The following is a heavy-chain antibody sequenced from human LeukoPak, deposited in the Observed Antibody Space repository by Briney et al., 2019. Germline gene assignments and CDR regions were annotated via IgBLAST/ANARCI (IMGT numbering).Heavy chain of an antibody. CDR2: ISYDGSNK. CDR3: SKDLTSDFGGDLDP. Sequence: GGSLRLSCAASGFTFSSYGMHWVRQAPGKGLEWVAVISYDGSNKYYADSVKGRFTISRDNSKSTVYLQMNSLRVEDAAVYYCSKDLTSDFGGDLDPWGQGTLVTVSS. CDR1: GFTFSSYG. D-gene: IGHD3-10*01. V-gene: IGHV3-30*18. J-gene: IGHJ5*02.